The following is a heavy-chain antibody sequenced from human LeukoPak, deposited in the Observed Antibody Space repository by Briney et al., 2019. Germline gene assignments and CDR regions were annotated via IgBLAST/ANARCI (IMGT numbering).Heavy chain of an antibody. Sequence: ASVKVSFKSSRYTYTVYYIHWVRQAPRQGREWMGWINPKSGSTNSAQKFQGRSTLTRDTSISTAYLELSILTSDDTAVYYSAGDLGSSWIIVDYWGQGTLVTVSS. V-gene: IGHV1-2*02. CDR3: AGDLGSSWIIVDY. J-gene: IGHJ4*02. CDR1: RYTYTVYY. D-gene: IGHD6-13*01. CDR2: INPKSGST.